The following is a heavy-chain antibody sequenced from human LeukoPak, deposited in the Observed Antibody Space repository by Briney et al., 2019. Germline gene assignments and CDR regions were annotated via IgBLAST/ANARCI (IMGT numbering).Heavy chain of an antibody. CDR2: IYPNSGGT. CDR3: ARGYSSSSYFDY. V-gene: IGHV1-2*02. J-gene: IGHJ4*02. Sequence: ASVKVSCKASGYTFTGYYIHWVRQAPGQGLEWMGWIYPNSGGTNYAQRFQGRVTMTRDTSISTGYMELSRLRSDDTAVYYCARGYSSSSYFDYWGQGSLVTVSS. D-gene: IGHD6-6*01. CDR1: GYTFTGYY.